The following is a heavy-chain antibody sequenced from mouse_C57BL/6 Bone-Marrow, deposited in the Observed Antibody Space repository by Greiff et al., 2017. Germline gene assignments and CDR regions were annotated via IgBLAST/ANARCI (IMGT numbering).Heavy chain of an antibody. V-gene: IGHV1-81*01. J-gene: IGHJ2*01. D-gene: IGHD2-2*01. CDR1: GYTFTSYG. CDR2: IYPRSGNT. Sequence: VQLQQSGAELARPGASVKLSCKASGYTFTSYGISWVKQRTGQGLEWIGEIYPRSGNTYYNEKFKGKATLTADKSSSTAYMELRSLTSEDSAVYFCAMYGYDKDYFDYWGQGTTLTVSS. CDR3: AMYGYDKDYFDY.